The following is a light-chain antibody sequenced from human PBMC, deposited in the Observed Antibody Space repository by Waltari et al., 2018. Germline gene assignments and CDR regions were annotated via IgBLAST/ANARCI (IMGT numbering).Light chain of an antibody. Sequence: DIVLTQSPEYLPVSLGERATINCKSSQSVVFSSNNKKYLAWYQQKPGQPPKLLITWASTRESGVPSRCSGSRTETDFTLTVSSLQAEDVAVYYCQQCYTFPYTFGQGTKLESK. J-gene: IGKJ2*01. CDR3: QQCYTFPYT. CDR2: WAS. V-gene: IGKV4-1*01. CDR1: QSVVFSSNNKKY.